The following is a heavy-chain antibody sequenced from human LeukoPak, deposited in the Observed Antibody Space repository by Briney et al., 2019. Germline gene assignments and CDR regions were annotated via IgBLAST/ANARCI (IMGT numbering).Heavy chain of an antibody. J-gene: IGHJ3*02. CDR3: ARDQYYAFDI. Sequence: GGSLRLSCAAAGFTFSRYSMNWVRQAPGKGLKWISHISSDSTTYYAGSVKGRFTISRDNAKNLLSLQMNSLRAEDTAVYYCARDQYYAFDIWGQGTMVTVSS. V-gene: IGHV3-48*01. CDR2: ISSDSTT. CDR1: GFTFSRYS. D-gene: IGHD2/OR15-2a*01.